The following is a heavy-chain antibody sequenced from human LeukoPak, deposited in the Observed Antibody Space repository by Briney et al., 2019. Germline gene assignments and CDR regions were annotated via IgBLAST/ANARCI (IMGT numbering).Heavy chain of an antibody. J-gene: IGHJ4*02. Sequence: GGSLRPSCAASGFTFSSYAMSWFRQAPGKGLEWVSAISGSGGSTYYADSVKGRFTIPRDNSKNTLYLQMNSLRADDTAVYYRARSIFGVVNISYFDYWGKGTLVTVSS. CDR1: GFTFSSYA. CDR2: ISGSGGST. CDR3: ARSIFGVVNISYFDY. D-gene: IGHD3-3*01. V-gene: IGHV3-23*01.